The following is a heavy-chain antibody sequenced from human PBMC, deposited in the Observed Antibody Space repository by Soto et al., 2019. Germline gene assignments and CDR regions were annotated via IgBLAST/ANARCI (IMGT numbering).Heavy chain of an antibody. J-gene: IGHJ5*02. D-gene: IGHD3-3*01. V-gene: IGHV4-34*01. Sequence: PSETLSLTCAVYGGSFSGYYWSWIRQPPGEGLEWIGEINHSGSTNYNPSLKSRVTISVDTSKNQFSLKLSSVTAADTAVYYCARRLRFLEWLYNPWGQGTLVTVSS. CDR2: INHSGST. CDR3: ARRLRFLEWLYNP. CDR1: GGSFSGYY.